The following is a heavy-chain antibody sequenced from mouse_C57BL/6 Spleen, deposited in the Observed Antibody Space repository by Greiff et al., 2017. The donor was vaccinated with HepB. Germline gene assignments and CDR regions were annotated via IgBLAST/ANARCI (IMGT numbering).Heavy chain of an antibody. CDR3: ARGYYGSSGYFDY. CDR2: IHPNSGST. Sequence: QVQLQQPGAELVKPGASVKLSCKASGYTFTSYWMHWVKQRPGQGLEWIGMIHPNSGSTNYNEKFKSKATLTVDKSSSTAYMQLSSLTSEDSAVYYCARGYYGSSGYFDYWGQGTTLTVSS. CDR1: GYTFTSYW. J-gene: IGHJ2*01. V-gene: IGHV1-64*01. D-gene: IGHD1-1*01.